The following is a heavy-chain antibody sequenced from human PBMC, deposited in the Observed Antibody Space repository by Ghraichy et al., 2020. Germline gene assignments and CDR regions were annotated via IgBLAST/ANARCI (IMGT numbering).Heavy chain of an antibody. Sequence: GALRLSCAASGFTFNNYAMSWVRQAPGKGLEWVSVIVGSGASTYYADSVKGRFTISRDNSKNTVFLQMNSLGDEDTAVYYCGKGLWSTPSAPDCWGQGILVTVSS. CDR2: IVGSGAST. V-gene: IGHV3-23*01. J-gene: IGHJ4*02. CDR3: GKGLWSTPSAPDC. D-gene: IGHD4/OR15-4a*01. CDR1: GFTFNNYA.